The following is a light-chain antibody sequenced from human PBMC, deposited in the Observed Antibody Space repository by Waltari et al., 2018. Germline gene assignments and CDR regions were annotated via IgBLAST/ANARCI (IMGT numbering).Light chain of an antibody. CDR3: QQYYSYPRT. CDR2: AAY. CDR1: QSVSGY. V-gene: IGKV1-8*01. J-gene: IGKJ1*01. Sequence: AIRMTKSASSLSASTGDRVTITSLANQSVSGYLAWYQQKPGKAPKRLSYAAYTLQSGVPSRFSGSGSGTDFTLTISCLQSEDFATYYCQQYYSYPRTFGQGTKVEIK.